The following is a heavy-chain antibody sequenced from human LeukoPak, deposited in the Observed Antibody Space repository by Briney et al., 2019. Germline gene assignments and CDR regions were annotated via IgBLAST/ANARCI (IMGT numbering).Heavy chain of an antibody. D-gene: IGHD2-15*01. CDR3: ARRYCSGGSCLDY. CDR2: INHSGST. J-gene: IGHJ4*02. Sequence: SETLSLTCAVYGGSFSGYYWSWIRQPPGKGLEWIGEINHSGSTNYNPSLKSRVTISVDTSKNQFSLKLSSVTAADTAVYYCARRYCSGGSCLDYWGQGTLVTVSS. V-gene: IGHV4-34*01. CDR1: GGSFSGYY.